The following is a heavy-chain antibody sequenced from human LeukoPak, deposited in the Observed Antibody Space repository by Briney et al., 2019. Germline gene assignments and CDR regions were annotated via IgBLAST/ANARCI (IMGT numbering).Heavy chain of an antibody. V-gene: IGHV3-23*01. CDR1: GFTFSNYA. CDR3: AKETYSSGSTPYFDY. J-gene: IGHJ4*02. D-gene: IGHD6-19*01. Sequence: GGSLRLSCAASGFTFSNYAMSWVRQAPGKGLEWVSAISGGGGSTYNADSVKGRFTISRDNSENTLYLQMNSLRAEDTAVYYCAKETYSSGSTPYFDYWGQGSLVTVSS. CDR2: ISGGGGST.